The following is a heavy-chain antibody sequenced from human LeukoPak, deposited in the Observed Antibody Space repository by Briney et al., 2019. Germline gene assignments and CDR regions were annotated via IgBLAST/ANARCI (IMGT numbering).Heavy chain of an antibody. Sequence: PGGSLRLSCAASGFTFSSTYMRWVRQAPGQGLEWVSLLYSSGITFYSESVQGRFTISRDNSKNTLYLQMNSLGAEDTAIYYCARDSSSFPNYFDFWGQGTLVTVSS. CDR2: LYSSGIT. V-gene: IGHV3-53*01. J-gene: IGHJ4*02. D-gene: IGHD3-3*02. CDR1: GFTFSSTY. CDR3: ARDSSSFPNYFDF.